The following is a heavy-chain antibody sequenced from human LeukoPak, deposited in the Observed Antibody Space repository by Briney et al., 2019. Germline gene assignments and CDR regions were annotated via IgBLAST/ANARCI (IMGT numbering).Heavy chain of an antibody. V-gene: IGHV4-39*01. CDR1: GGYISSSSYY. CDR3: ARRRYYDSTXXXD. CDR2: IYYSGST. J-gene: IGHJ1*01. D-gene: IGHD3-22*01. Sequence: SETLSLTCTVSGGYISSSSYYWGWVRQPPGKGLEWIGDIYYSGSTYYSSSLKSRLTISLDTSKNQFSLKVTSVTAADTAVYYCARRRYYDSTXXXDWGQGTLVSISP.